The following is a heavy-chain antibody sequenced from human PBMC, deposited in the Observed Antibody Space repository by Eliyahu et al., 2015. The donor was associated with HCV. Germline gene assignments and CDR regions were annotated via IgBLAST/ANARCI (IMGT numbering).Heavy chain of an antibody. CDR1: GXTFSSYA. V-gene: IGHV1-69*01. CDR3: AGGYSGYDIGVDY. J-gene: IGHJ4*02. Sequence: QVQLVQSGAEXXKPGSSVXVSCKASGXTFSSYAISWVRQAPGXGLXWMGGIIPIFGTANYAQKXQGRXTITADESTSTAYMELSSLRSEDTAVYYCAGGYSGYDIGVDYWGQGTLVTVSS. CDR2: IIPIFGTA. D-gene: IGHD5-12*01.